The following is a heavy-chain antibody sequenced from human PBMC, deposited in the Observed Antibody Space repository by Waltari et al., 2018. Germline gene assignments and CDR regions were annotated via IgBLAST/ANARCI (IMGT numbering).Heavy chain of an antibody. CDR1: GFTFSSYA. V-gene: IGHV3-23*01. Sequence: EVQLLESGGGLVQPGGSLRLSCAASGFTFSSYAMSWVRQAPGKGLEWVSAIIGSVGSTYYADSVKGRFTISRDNSKNTLYLQMNSLRAEDTAVYYCAKDTYSSSWYIGYWGQGTLVTVSS. CDR3: AKDTYSSSWYIGY. D-gene: IGHD6-13*01. CDR2: IIGSVGST. J-gene: IGHJ4*02.